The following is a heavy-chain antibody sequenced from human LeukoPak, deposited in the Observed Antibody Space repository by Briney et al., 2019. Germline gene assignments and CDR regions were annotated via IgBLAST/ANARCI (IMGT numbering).Heavy chain of an antibody. CDR2: IKQDGSEK. Sequence: GGSLRLSCVASGFTFSKYLMSWVRQAPGKGLEWVANIKQDGSEKYYVDSVKGRFTISRDNAKNSLYLQMNSLRAENTAVYYCARDQVDTAMNPLYYYGMDVWGQGTTVTVSS. CDR3: ARDQVDTAMNPLYYYGMDV. J-gene: IGHJ6*02. V-gene: IGHV3-7*01. D-gene: IGHD5-18*01. CDR1: GFTFSKYL.